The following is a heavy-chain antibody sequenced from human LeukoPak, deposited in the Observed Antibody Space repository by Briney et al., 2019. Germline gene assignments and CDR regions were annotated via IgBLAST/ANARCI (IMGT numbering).Heavy chain of an antibody. J-gene: IGHJ4*02. CDR3: AKNGSTWIDS. V-gene: IGHV1-18*01. CDR1: GYIFANYG. CDR2: VSPYNGYA. Sequence: ASVKVPCKASGYIFANYGISWVRQAPGQGLEWMGWVSPYNGYAVYTQKFQGRVTMTRDTSTTTAYMELRGLASDDTAMYFCAKNGSTWIDSWGQGTLVTVSS. D-gene: IGHD6-13*01.